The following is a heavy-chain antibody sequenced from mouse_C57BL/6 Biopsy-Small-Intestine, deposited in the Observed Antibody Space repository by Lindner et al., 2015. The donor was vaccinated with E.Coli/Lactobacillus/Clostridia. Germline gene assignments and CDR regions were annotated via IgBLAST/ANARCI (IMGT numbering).Heavy chain of an antibody. CDR2: IFPGDEDT. CDR3: ARLDGSYRYFDV. V-gene: IGHV1-82*01. D-gene: IGHD1-1*02. J-gene: IGHJ1*01. CDR1: GYTFSRSW. Sequence: VQLQESGPELVKPGTSVKISCEAPGYTFSRSWMNWVKQRPGKGLEWIGRIFPGDEDTNYNGKFKGKATLTADTSSSTVYMQLSSLTSEDSAVYFCARLDGSYRYFDVWGAGTTVTVSS.